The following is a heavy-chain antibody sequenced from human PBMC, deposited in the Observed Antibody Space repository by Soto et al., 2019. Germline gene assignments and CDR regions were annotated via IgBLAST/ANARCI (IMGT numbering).Heavy chain of an antibody. CDR3: ARDNYYYGMDV. Sequence: EVQLVESGGGLVKPGGSLRLSCAASGFTFSSYTMNWVRQAPGKGLEWVSSISSSSHYIYYADSVKGRFTISRDNAKDSLYLQMNSLRAEDTAVYYCARDNYYYGMDVWGQGTTVTVSS. J-gene: IGHJ6*02. V-gene: IGHV3-21*01. CDR2: ISSSSHYI. CDR1: GFTFSSYT.